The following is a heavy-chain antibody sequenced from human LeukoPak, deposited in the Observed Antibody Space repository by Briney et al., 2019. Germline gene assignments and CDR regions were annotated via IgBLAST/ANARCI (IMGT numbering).Heavy chain of an antibody. Sequence: ASVKVSCKASGYTFTGYYIHWVRQAPGQGLEWMGWIKPSSGGTNYAQNFQGRVTMTRDTSINTAYMEPSRLRSDDTAVYYCARESGCGGDCYYFDYWGQGTLVTVSS. V-gene: IGHV1-2*02. CDR3: ARESGCGGDCYYFDY. D-gene: IGHD2-21*02. J-gene: IGHJ4*02. CDR1: GYTFTGYY. CDR2: IKPSSGGT.